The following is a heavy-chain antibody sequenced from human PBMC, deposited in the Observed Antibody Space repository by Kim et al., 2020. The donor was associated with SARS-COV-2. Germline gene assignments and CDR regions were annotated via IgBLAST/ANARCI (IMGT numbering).Heavy chain of an antibody. Sequence: GGSLRLSCAASGFTFSGYSMNWVRQAPGKGLEWVSYISSSSSTIYYADSVKGRFTISRDNAKNSLYLQMNSLRAEDTAVYYCARGLGWFGELVYGFWGQGTLVTVSS. CDR1: GFTFSGYS. J-gene: IGHJ4*02. V-gene: IGHV3-48*04. CDR3: ARGLGWFGELVYGF. CDR2: ISSSSSTI. D-gene: IGHD3-10*01.